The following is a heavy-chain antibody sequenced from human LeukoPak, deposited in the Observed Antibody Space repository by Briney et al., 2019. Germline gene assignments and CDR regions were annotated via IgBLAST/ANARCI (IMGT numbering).Heavy chain of an antibody. CDR1: GFTFSSYG. CDR3: AKSQADFWSDTSFDY. Sequence: PGGSLRLSCAASGFTFSSYGMHWVRQAPGKGLEWVAFIRYDGDNKYYADSVKGRFTISRDNSKNTLYLQMNSLRAEDTAVYYCAKSQADFWSDTSFDYWGQGTLVTVSS. CDR2: IRYDGDNK. J-gene: IGHJ4*02. V-gene: IGHV3-30*02. D-gene: IGHD3-3*01.